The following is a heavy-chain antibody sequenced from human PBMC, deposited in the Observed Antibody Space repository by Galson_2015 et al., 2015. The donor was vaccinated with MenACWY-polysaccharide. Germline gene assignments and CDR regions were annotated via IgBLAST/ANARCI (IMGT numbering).Heavy chain of an antibody. CDR3: TRIIARKHTFVDA. D-gene: IGHD2-21*01. J-gene: IGHJ5*02. CDR2: MNPNSGNT. CDR1: GYTFSSYD. Sequence: SVKVSCKASGYTFSSYDINWVRQARGQGLEWMGWMNPNSGNTGYAQKFQGRVAMTRDNATSTAYMELRMLRYDDTAVYYCTRIIARKHTFVDAWGQGTLFSVS. V-gene: IGHV1-8*01.